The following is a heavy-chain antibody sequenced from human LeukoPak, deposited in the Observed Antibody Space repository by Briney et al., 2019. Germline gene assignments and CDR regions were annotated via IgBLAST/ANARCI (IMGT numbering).Heavy chain of an antibody. Sequence: QSGGSLRLSCAASGFTFSSYAMHWVRQAPGKGLEWVAVISYDGSNKYYADSVKGRFTISRDNSKNTLYLQMNSLRAEDTAVYYCAKVHQRVVVVNPFDYWGQGTLVTVSS. CDR1: GFTFSSYA. D-gene: IGHD2-15*01. J-gene: IGHJ4*02. V-gene: IGHV3-30-3*01. CDR3: AKVHQRVVVVNPFDY. CDR2: ISYDGSNK.